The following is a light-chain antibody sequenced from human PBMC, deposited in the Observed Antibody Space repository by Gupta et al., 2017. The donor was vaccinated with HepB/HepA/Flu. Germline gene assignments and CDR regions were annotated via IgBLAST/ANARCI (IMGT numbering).Light chain of an antibody. CDR2: EDK. J-gene: IGLJ2*01. CDR1: KLGEKY. CDR3: QAGDSMVV. V-gene: IGLV3-1*01. Sequence: SSALIQPPSVSLSPGQTASINCSGDKLGEKYASWYQQKPGQSPLLVIYEDKKRPSGIPERFFGSNSGNTATLTISGTQAMDEADYYGQAGDSMVVFGGGTKLTVL.